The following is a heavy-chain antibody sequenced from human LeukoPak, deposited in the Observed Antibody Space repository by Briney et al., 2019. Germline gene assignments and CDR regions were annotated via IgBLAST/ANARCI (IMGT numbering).Heavy chain of an antibody. CDR1: GGSISSGDYY. Sequence: SQTLSLTXTVSGGSISSGDYYWSWIRQPPGKGLEWIGYIYYSGSTYYNPSLKSRVTISVDTSKNQFSLKLSSVTAADTAVYYCARETADFWSGYHHAFGIWGQGTMVTVSS. J-gene: IGHJ3*02. CDR3: ARETADFWSGYHHAFGI. CDR2: IYYSGST. V-gene: IGHV4-30-4*08. D-gene: IGHD3-3*01.